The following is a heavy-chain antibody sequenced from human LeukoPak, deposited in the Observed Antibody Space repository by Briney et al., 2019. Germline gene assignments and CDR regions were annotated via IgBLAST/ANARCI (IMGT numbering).Heavy chain of an antibody. CDR2: IYYSGST. J-gene: IGHJ4*02. D-gene: IGHD6-6*01. Sequence: SETLSLTCTVSGGSISSSSYYWGWIRQPPGKGLEWIGSIYYSGSTNYNPSLKSRVTISVDTSKNQFSLKLSSVTAADTAVYYCARAREQLGVWDYWGQGTLVTVSS. CDR3: ARAREQLGVWDY. V-gene: IGHV4-39*07. CDR1: GGSISSSSYY.